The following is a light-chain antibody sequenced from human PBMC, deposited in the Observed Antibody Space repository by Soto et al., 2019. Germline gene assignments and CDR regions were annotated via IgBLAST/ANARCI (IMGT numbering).Light chain of an antibody. Sequence: ALTQPASVSGSPGQSITMSCTGTSNDVGGYNYVSWFQQHPGKAPKLLIFEVSNRPSGVSHRFSGSKSGNTASLTISGLQAEDEADCYCSSFTSTSTFVFGSGTKVTVL. CDR1: SNDVGGYNY. CDR2: EVS. V-gene: IGLV2-14*01. J-gene: IGLJ1*01. CDR3: SSFTSTSTFV.